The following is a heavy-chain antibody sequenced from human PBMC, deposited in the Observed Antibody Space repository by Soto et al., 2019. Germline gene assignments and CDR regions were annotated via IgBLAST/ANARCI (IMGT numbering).Heavy chain of an antibody. CDR3: ARKPYSSSWSDY. V-gene: IGHV3-11*01. Sequence: QVQLVESGGGLVKPGGSLRLSCAASGFTFSDNYMSGIGQAPGKGLEWVSYISSSGSTIYYADSVKGRFTISRDNAKNSLYLQMNSLRAEDTAVYYCARKPYSSSWSDYWGQGTLVTVSS. J-gene: IGHJ4*02. CDR2: ISSSGSTI. D-gene: IGHD6-13*01. CDR1: GFTFSDNY.